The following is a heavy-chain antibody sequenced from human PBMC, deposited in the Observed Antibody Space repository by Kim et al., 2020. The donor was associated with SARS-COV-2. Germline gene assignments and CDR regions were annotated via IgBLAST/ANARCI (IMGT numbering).Heavy chain of an antibody. J-gene: IGHJ4*02. CDR1: GFTVSSNY. CDR2: IYSGSTT. Sequence: GGSLRLSCAASGFTVSSNYMSWVRQAPGKGLEWVSVIYSGSTTYYADSVKGRFTTSRDNSKNTLYLQMNSLRAEDTALYYCAREGGSYSREGSYFDYWGQGTLVTVSS. CDR3: AREGGSYSREGSYFDY. V-gene: IGHV3-53*01. D-gene: IGHD1-26*01.